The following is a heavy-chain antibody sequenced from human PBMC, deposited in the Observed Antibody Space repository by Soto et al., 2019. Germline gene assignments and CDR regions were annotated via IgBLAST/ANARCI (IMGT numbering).Heavy chain of an antibody. CDR2: IGSSSSTM. V-gene: IGHV3-48*01. D-gene: IGHD1-26*01. J-gene: IGHJ6*03. Sequence: EVHLVESGGGLAQPGGSLRLSCAASGFTFSDYSMNWVRQPPGKGLEWVSYIGSSSSTMYYADFVKGRFTISRDNAKNLLFLQMNSLRAEDTAVYCCARVGQNYYYYYMDVWGKGTTVTVSS. CDR1: GFTFSDYS. CDR3: ARVGQNYYYYYMDV.